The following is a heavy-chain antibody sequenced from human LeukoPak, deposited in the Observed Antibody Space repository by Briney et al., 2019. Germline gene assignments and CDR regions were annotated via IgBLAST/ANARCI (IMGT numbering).Heavy chain of an antibody. V-gene: IGHV3-23*01. J-gene: IGHJ4*02. CDR3: AKDINYGSGSPFDY. CDR2: ISGSGGST. CDR1: GFTFSSYG. D-gene: IGHD3-10*01. Sequence: GSLRLSCAASGFTFSSYGMTWVRQAPGKGLEWVSVISGSGGSTYYADSVKGRFTISRDNAKNSLYLQMNSLRAEDTALYYCAKDINYGSGSPFDYWGQGTLVTVSS.